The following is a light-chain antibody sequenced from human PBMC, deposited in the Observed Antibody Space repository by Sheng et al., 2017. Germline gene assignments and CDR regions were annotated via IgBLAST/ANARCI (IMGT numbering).Light chain of an antibody. CDR3: QQTYTMFPLT. J-gene: IGKJ3*01. V-gene: IGKV1-39*01. Sequence: DIQMTQSPSSLSASVGDRVTITCRASQSIAGYLNWYEHKPGKAPKLLIYDASRLQTGVPSRLSGSGSGTDFTLTISSLQPEDFATYYCQQTYTMFPLTFGPGTKVEIK. CDR2: DAS. CDR1: QSIAGY.